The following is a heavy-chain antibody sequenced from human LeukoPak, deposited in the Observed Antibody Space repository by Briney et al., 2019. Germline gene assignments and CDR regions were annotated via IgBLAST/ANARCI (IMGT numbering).Heavy chain of an antibody. CDR2: MHPSGAST. D-gene: IGHD6-25*01. CDR3: ARDSGTWTFDI. V-gene: IGHV1-46*04. CDR1: RYTFTTYS. J-gene: IGHJ3*02. Sequence: AEKVSCKACRYTFTTYSIQWARHAPGQGLEWVAIMHPSGASTTYAQQLQGRVTMTSDTSTSTVYMELSSLICEDTAVYYCARDSGTWTFDIWGQGTMVIVSS.